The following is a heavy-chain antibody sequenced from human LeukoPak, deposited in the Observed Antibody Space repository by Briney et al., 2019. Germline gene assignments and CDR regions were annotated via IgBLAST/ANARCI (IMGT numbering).Heavy chain of an antibody. CDR2: VDPEDGET. J-gene: IGHJ4*02. CDR3: ATSRKHCSSTSCYVVDY. Sequence: ASVKISCKVSGYTFTDYYMHWVQQAPGKGLEWMGLVDPEDGETIYAEKFQGRVTITADTSTGTAYMELSSLRSEDTAVYYCATSRKHCSSTSCYVVDYWGQGTLVTVSS. CDR1: GYTFTDYY. V-gene: IGHV1-69-2*01. D-gene: IGHD2-2*01.